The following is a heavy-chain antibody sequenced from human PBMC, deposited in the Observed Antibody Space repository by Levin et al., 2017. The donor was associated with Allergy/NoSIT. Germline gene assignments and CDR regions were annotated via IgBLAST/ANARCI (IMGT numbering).Heavy chain of an antibody. D-gene: IGHD3-16*02. J-gene: IGHJ4*02. V-gene: IGHV3-23*01. Sequence: PSETLSLTCAASGFTFSSYAMSWVRQAPGKGLEWVSAISGSGGSTYYADSVKGRFTISRDNSKNTLYLQMNSLRAEDTAVYYCAKGHRIADYWGQGTLVTVSS. CDR3: AKGHRIADY. CDR1: GFTFSSYA. CDR2: ISGSGGST.